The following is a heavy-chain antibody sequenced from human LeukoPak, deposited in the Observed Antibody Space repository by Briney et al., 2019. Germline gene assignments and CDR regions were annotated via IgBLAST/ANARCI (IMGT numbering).Heavy chain of an antibody. V-gene: IGHV3-7*01. CDR2: IKQDGSET. J-gene: IGHJ4*02. D-gene: IGHD6-19*01. CDR1: RFTLSNYW. Sequence: GGSLRLSCAASRFTLSNYWMSWVRQAPGKGLEWVANIKQDGSETYYVDSVKGRFTTSRDNAKNSLSLQMNSLRAEDTAVYYCARQRGSGCLDYWGQGTLVTVSS. CDR3: ARQRGSGCLDY.